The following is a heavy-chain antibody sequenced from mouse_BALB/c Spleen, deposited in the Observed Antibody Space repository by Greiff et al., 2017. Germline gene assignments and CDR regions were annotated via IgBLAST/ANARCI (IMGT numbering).Heavy chain of an antibody. CDR2: ISSGGST. J-gene: IGHJ2*01. Sequence: EVKLVESGGGLVKPGGSLKLSCAASGFTFSSYAMSWVRQTPEKRLEWVASISSGGSTYYPDSVKGRFTISRDNARNILYLQMSSLRSEDTAMYYCARGGNYLYYFDYWGQGTTLTVSS. CDR3: ARGGNYLYYFDY. CDR1: GFTFSSYA. V-gene: IGHV5-6-5*01. D-gene: IGHD2-1*01.